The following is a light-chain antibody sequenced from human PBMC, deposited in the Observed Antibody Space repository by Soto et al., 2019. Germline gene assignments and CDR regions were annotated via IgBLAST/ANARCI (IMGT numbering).Light chain of an antibody. V-gene: IGLV2-14*01. CDR3: SSYTDSNTVL. Sequence: QSVLTQPASVSGSPGQSITISCTGTSSDVGAYNYVSWYQHHPGKAPKLIIYEVANRPSGVSNRFFGSKSGNTASLTISGLQAEDEADYYCSSYTDSNTVLFGGGTKVTVL. CDR1: SSDVGAYNY. CDR2: EVA. J-gene: IGLJ2*01.